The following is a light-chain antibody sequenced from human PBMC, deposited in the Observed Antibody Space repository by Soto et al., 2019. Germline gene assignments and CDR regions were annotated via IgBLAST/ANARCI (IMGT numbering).Light chain of an antibody. J-gene: IGLJ3*02. CDR2: DVS. CDR3: CSYAGSYTWV. CDR1: SSDIGGSNY. V-gene: IGLV2-11*01. Sequence: QAVVTQPRSVSGSPGQSVTISCAGTSSDIGGSNYVSWYRQDPGKAPKVMIYDVSKRPSGVPDRFSGSKSGNTASLTISGLQAEDEADYYCCSYAGSYTWVFGGGTQLTVL.